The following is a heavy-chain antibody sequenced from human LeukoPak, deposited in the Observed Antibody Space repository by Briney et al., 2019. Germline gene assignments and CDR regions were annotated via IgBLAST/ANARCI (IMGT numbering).Heavy chain of an antibody. CDR3: ARSTVGGDYYYYGMDV. J-gene: IGHJ6*02. Sequence: ASVKVSCTASGYTFTGYYMHWVRQAPGQGLEWMGRINPNSGGTNYAQKFQGRVTMTRDTSISTAYMELSRLRSDDTAVYYCARSTVGGDYYYYGMDVWGQGTTVTVSS. CDR2: INPNSGGT. V-gene: IGHV1-2*06. CDR1: GYTFTGYY. D-gene: IGHD1-26*01.